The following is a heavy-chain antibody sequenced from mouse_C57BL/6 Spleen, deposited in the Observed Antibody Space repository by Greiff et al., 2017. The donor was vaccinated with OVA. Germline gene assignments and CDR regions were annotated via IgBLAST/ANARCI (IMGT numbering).Heavy chain of an antibody. V-gene: IGHV1-19*01. J-gene: IGHJ2*01. CDR1: GYTFTDYY. D-gene: IGHD2-4*01. CDR2: INPYNGGT. Sequence: SGPVLVKPGASVKMSCKASGYTFTDYYMNWVKQSHGKSLEWIGVINPYNGGTSYNQKFKGKATLTVDKSSSTAYMELNSLTSEDSAVYYCARRISTMIKYYFDYWGQGTTLTVSS. CDR3: ARRISTMIKYYFDY.